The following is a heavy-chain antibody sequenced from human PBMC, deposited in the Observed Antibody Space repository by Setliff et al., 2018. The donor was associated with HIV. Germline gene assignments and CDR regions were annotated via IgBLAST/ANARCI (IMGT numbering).Heavy chain of an antibody. J-gene: IGHJ3*02. D-gene: IGHD3-22*01. CDR1: GYTLTELS. Sequence: ASVKVSCKVSGYTLTELSRHWVRQAPGKGLEWMGGFDPEDGETIYAQKFQGRVTMTEDTSTDTAYMELSSLGSEDTAVYYCATSSPVGPWLPSHDAFDIWGQGTMVTVSS. V-gene: IGHV1-24*01. CDR2: FDPEDGET. CDR3: ATSSPVGPWLPSHDAFDI.